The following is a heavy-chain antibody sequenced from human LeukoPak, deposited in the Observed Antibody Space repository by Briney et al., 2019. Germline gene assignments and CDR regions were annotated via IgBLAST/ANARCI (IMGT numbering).Heavy chain of an antibody. CDR1: GFTISDVW. CDR2: ISSSSSYI. J-gene: IGHJ4*02. CDR3: ATTPEYSSSWPFDY. D-gene: IGHD6-13*01. V-gene: IGHV3-21*01. Sequence: GGYLRLSCEGSGFTISDVWMNWVRQAPGKGLEWVSSISSSSSYIYYADSVKGPFTISRDNAKNSLYLQMNSLRAEDTAVYYCATTPEYSSSWPFDYWGQGTLVTVSS.